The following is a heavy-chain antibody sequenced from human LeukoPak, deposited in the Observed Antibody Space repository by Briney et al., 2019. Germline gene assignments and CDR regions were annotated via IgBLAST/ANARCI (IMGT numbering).Heavy chain of an antibody. CDR2: ISYDGSNK. Sequence: PGGSLRLSCAASGFTFSSYAMHWVRQAPGKGLEWVAVISYDGSNKYYADSVKGRFTISRDNSKNTLYLQMNSLRAEDTAVYYCASPLRFLEWTPFGYWGQGTLVTVSS. CDR3: ASPLRFLEWTPFGY. J-gene: IGHJ4*02. V-gene: IGHV3-30-3*01. D-gene: IGHD3-3*01. CDR1: GFTFSSYA.